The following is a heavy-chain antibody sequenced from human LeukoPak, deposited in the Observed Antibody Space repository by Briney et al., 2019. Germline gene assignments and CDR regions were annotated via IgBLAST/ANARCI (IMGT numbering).Heavy chain of an antibody. Sequence: SETLSLTCAVSGGSFSGYYWTWIRQPPGKGLEWIGSIYYSGSTYYNPSLKSRVTISVDTSKNQFSLKLSSVTAADTAVYYCARHFYGCSSTSCYVGGYYYGMDVWGQGTTVTVSS. CDR3: ARHFYGCSSTSCYVGGYYYGMDV. D-gene: IGHD2-2*01. CDR2: IYYSGST. J-gene: IGHJ6*02. V-gene: IGHV4-39*01. CDR1: GGSFSGYY.